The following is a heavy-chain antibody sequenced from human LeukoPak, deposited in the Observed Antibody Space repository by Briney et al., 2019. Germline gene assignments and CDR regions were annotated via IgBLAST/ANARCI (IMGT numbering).Heavy chain of an antibody. CDR1: GGSISSSTYY. CDR3: ARRQQVFDY. CDR2: MYYRGTT. V-gene: IGHV4-39*01. J-gene: IGHJ4*02. Sequence: SETLSLTCTVSGGSISSSTYYWGWVRQPPGKGLEWIGSMYYRGTTYYNPSLKSRVTISVDTSKNQFSLKLTSVTAADTAVYYCARRQQVFDYWGQGTLVTVSS. D-gene: IGHD6-13*01.